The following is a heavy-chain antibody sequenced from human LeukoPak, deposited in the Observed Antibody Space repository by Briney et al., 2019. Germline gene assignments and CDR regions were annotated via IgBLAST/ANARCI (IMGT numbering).Heavy chain of an antibody. CDR1: GFTFSSYA. CDR3: AKPREYSSTWFGVDH. D-gene: IGHD6-13*01. V-gene: IGHV3-23*01. CDR2: ISGSGGTT. Sequence: PGGSLRLSCAASGFTFSSYAMSWVRQAPGKGLEWVSLISGSGGTTYYADSVKGRFTISRDNSKNTLFLQMYSLRAEDTVAYYCAKPREYSSTWFGVDHWGQGSLVTVSS. J-gene: IGHJ4*02.